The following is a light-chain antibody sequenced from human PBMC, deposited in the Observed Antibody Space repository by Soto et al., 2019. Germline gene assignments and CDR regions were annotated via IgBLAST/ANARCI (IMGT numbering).Light chain of an antibody. V-gene: IGKV3-20*01. J-gene: IGKJ1*01. CDR3: QHYGSLYRT. CDR1: QSINSNY. CDR2: GTS. Sequence: EIVLTQSPGSLSLSPGHGATLSCMASQSINSNYLAWYQQKPGQAPRLLLYGTSSRAPGIPDRFSGTGSGTDFTLTISRLEPEDFAVYYCQHYGSLYRTFGQGTKVDIK.